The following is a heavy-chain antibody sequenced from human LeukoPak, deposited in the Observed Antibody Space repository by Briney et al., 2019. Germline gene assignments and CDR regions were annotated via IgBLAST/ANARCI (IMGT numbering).Heavy chain of an antibody. J-gene: IGHJ4*02. V-gene: IGHV3-30*02. CDR2: IRYDGSNK. CDR1: AFTFSRYG. D-gene: IGHD4-17*01. CDR3: AKKAVTTATPKNFDY. Sequence: GGSLRLSCAASAFTFSRYGMHWVRQAPGKGLEWVAFIRYDGSNKYYADSVKGRFTISRDNSKNTLYLQMNSLRAEDTAVYYCAKKAVTTATPKNFDYWGQGTLVTVSS.